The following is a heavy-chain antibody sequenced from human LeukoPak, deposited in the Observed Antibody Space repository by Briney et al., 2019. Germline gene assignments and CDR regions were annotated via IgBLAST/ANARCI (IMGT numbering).Heavy chain of an antibody. J-gene: IGHJ4*02. Sequence: PGGSLRLSCAASGFTFSRYWMHWVRQAPGKGLVWVSGINSDGGSTTYADFAKGQFTISRDNAKNTLYLQINSLRPEDTAVYYCARAYSYGFNYWGQGTLVTVSS. V-gene: IGHV3-74*01. CDR1: GFTFSRYW. CDR3: ARAYSYGFNY. D-gene: IGHD5-18*01. CDR2: INSDGGST.